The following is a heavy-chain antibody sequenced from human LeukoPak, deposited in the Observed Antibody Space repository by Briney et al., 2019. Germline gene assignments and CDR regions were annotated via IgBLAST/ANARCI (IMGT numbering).Heavy chain of an antibody. Sequence: PSETLSLTCTVSGGSISGYYWSWIRQPPGKGLEWIGEINHSGSTNYNPSLKSRVTISVDTSKNQFSLKLSSVTAADTAVYYCASPPDVWGKGTTVTVSS. CDR3: ASPPDV. CDR1: GGSISGYY. J-gene: IGHJ6*04. V-gene: IGHV4-34*01. CDR2: INHSGST.